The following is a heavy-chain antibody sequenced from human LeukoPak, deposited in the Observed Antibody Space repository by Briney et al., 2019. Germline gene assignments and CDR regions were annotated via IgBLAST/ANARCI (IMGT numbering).Heavy chain of an antibody. Sequence: PSETLSLTCTVSGGSISSYYWSWIRQPAGKGLEWIGCIYTSGSTNYNPSLKSRVTMSVDTSKNQFSLKLSSVTAADTAVYYCARDTIFGVVAFFDYWGQGTLVTVSS. CDR3: ARDTIFGVVAFFDY. J-gene: IGHJ4*02. D-gene: IGHD3-3*01. V-gene: IGHV4-4*07. CDR1: GGSISSYY. CDR2: IYTSGST.